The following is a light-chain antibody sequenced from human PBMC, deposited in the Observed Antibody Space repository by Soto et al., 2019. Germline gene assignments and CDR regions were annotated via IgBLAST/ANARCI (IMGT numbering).Light chain of an antibody. CDR1: SSDVGTYNY. CDR2: VVN. Sequence: QSALTQPPSASGSPGQSVTISCTGTSSDVGTYNYVSWYQQHPGKAPKLMIYVVNKRPAGVPDRFSGSKSGIMASLTVSGLQAEDEADYYCSSYAGNNNLYVFGTGTKVTVL. CDR3: SSYAGNNNLYV. V-gene: IGLV2-8*01. J-gene: IGLJ1*01.